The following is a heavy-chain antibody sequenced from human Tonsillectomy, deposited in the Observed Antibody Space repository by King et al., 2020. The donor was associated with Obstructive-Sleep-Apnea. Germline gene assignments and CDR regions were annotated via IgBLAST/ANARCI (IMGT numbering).Heavy chain of an antibody. D-gene: IGHD5-18*01. CDR2: IKSKTNGGTT. CDR3: TTDQGTAMVIDY. CDR1: EFTFTNAW. V-gene: IGHV3-15*01. Sequence: VQLVESGGGLVKPGGSLRLSCTASEFTFTNAWMSWVRQAPGKGLEWVVRIKSKTNGGTTDYAAPVKGRFTISRNDSKNTLYLQMNSLKTEDTAVYYCTTDQGTAMVIDYWGQGTLVTVSS. J-gene: IGHJ4*02.